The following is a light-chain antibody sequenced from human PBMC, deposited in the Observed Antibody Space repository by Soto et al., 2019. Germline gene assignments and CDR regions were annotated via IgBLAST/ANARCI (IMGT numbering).Light chain of an antibody. Sequence: QSALTQPASLSGSPGQSITISCTGTSSDVGGYDYVSWYHQHPGHAPKLMIYEVTNRPSGVSHRFSGSKSGNTASLTISGLQAEDEADYYCSSYTSSSPYVFGTGTKVTVL. CDR2: EVT. J-gene: IGLJ1*01. CDR3: SSYTSSSPYV. CDR1: SSDVGGYDY. V-gene: IGLV2-14*01.